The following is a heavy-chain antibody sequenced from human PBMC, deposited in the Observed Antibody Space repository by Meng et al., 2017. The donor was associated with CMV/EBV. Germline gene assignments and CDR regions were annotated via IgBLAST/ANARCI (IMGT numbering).Heavy chain of an antibody. D-gene: IGHD6-19*01. Sequence: KASGYTFTSYGISWVRQVPGQGLEWMGWISAYNGNTNYAQKLQGRVTMTTDTSTSTAYMELRSLRSDDTAVYYCARADDLEAPSWFDPWGQGTLVTVSS. CDR1: GYTFTSYG. J-gene: IGHJ5*02. CDR3: ARADDLEAPSWFDP. CDR2: ISAYNGNT. V-gene: IGHV1-18*01.